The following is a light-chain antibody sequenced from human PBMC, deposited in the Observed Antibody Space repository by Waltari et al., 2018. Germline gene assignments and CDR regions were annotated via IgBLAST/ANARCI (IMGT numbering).Light chain of an antibody. V-gene: IGLV3-1*01. J-gene: IGLJ2*01. Sequence: SYEVTQPPSVSVSPGQTASITCSGDELGNKFTCWYQQKPGQSPVLVIYQNNKRPSGIPALFSGPNSGNTATLTISGTQAMDEADYYCQTWVSSIPVVFGGGTKLTVL. CDR3: QTWVSSIPVV. CDR1: ELGNKF. CDR2: QNN.